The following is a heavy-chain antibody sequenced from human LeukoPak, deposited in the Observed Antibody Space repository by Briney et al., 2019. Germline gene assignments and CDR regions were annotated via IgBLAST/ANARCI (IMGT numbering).Heavy chain of an antibody. J-gene: IGHJ4*02. D-gene: IGHD6-13*01. V-gene: IGHV3-23*01. Sequence: GGSLRLSCAASGFTFTNDALSWFRQAPGKGLEWVSDIRGGGDTYYAESVKGRFTISRDNSKNTLYLQMNSLRAEDTALYYASGHGSNSYWGQGTLVTVSS. CDR1: GFTFTNDA. CDR3: SGHGSNSY. CDR2: IRGGGDT.